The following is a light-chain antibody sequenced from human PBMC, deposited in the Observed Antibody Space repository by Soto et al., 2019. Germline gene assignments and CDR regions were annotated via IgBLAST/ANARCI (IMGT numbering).Light chain of an antibody. CDR1: SSDVGGYNY. V-gene: IGLV2-11*01. CDR3: CSYAGSYGVV. J-gene: IGLJ2*01. Sequence: QSALTQPRSVSGPPGQSVTISCTGTSSDVGGYNYVSWYQQHPGKAPKLMIYDVSKRPSGVPDRFSGSKSGNTASLTISGLQAEDEADYYCCSYAGSYGVVFGGGTKLTVL. CDR2: DVS.